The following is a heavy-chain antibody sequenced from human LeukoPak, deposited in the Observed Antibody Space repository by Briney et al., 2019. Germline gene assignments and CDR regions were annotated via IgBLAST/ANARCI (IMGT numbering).Heavy chain of an antibody. V-gene: IGHV1-18*01. J-gene: IGHJ4*02. CDR3: ARVGAAPGHFDY. CDR2: ISTYSGNT. Sequence: ASVKVSCKASGYSFAGYGISWVRQAPGQGLEWIGWISTYSGNTIYAHNLQGRITVTTETYTSTAYMELSSLRSDDTAVYYCARVGAAPGHFDYWGQGTQLTVSS. CDR1: GYSFAGYG. D-gene: IGHD6-13*01.